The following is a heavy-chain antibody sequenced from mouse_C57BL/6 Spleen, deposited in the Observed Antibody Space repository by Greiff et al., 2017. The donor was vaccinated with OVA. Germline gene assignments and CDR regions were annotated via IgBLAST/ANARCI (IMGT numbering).Heavy chain of an antibody. J-gene: IGHJ2*01. Sequence: EVQLQQSGAELVRPGASVKLSCTASGFNITDDYMHWVKQRPEQGLEWIGWIDPENGDTEYASKFQGKATITADTSSNTAYLQLSSLTSEDTAVYYCTYYGSSPYYFDYWGQGTTLTVSS. D-gene: IGHD1-1*01. CDR3: TYYGSSPYYFDY. CDR2: IDPENGDT. CDR1: GFNITDDY. V-gene: IGHV14-4*01.